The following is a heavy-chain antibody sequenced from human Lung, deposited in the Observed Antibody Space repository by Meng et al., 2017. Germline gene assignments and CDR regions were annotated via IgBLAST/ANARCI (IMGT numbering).Heavy chain of an antibody. D-gene: IGHD2-2*02. CDR1: GFTFRSYA. CDR3: ARDRFYNLAGYLDY. CDR2: LSFDGTDK. J-gene: IGHJ4*02. Sequence: GESLKISCAASGFTFRSYAIHWVRQAPGKGLEWVAALSFDGTDKYYADSVKGRYTISRDNSKNTLSLQMSSLRAEDTALYYCARDRFYNLAGYLDYWGQGTLVTV. V-gene: IGHV3-30*15.